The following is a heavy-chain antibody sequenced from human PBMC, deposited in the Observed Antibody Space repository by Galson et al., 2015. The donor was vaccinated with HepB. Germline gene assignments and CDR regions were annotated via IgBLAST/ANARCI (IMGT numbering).Heavy chain of an antibody. D-gene: IGHD2-2*03. CDR2: ISSSSSYI. Sequence: SLRLSCAASGFTFSSYSMNWVRQAPGKGMEWVSSISSSSSYIYYADSVKGRFTISRDNAKNSLYLQMNSLRAEDTAVYCCARDATTKLDIVVVPAAMGFDPWGQGTLVTVSS. J-gene: IGHJ5*02. CDR3: ARDATTKLDIVVVPAAMGFDP. V-gene: IGHV3-21*01. CDR1: GFTFSSYS.